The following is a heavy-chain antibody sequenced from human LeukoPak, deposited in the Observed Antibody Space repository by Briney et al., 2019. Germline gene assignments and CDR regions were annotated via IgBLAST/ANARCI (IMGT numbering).Heavy chain of an antibody. CDR2: IYTSGST. CDR1: GGSISSGSYY. D-gene: IGHD2-15*01. J-gene: IGHJ6*03. V-gene: IGHV4-61*02. CDR3: ARGIVVVAQLGFYFYYMDV. Sequence: NTSETLSLTRTVSGGSISSGSYYWSWIRPPAGKGREWIGRIYTSGSTNYNPSLKRRATISVDTSKNLFSLKLRSVAAADTAVYYCARGIVVVAQLGFYFYYMDVWGKGTTVTISS.